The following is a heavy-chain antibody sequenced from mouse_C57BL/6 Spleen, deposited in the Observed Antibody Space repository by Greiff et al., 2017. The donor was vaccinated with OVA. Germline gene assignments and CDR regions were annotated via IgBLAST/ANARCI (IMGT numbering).Heavy chain of an antibody. V-gene: IGHV5-4*01. CDR3: ARDQRVYAMDY. J-gene: IGHJ4*01. CDR2: ISDGGSYT. Sequence: EVQVVESGGGLVKPGGSLKLSCAASGFTFSSYAMSWVRQTPEKRLEWVATISDGGSYTYYPDNVKGRFTISRDNAKNNLYLQMSHLKSEDTAMYYCARDQRVYAMDYWGQGTSVTVSS. CDR1: GFTFSSYA.